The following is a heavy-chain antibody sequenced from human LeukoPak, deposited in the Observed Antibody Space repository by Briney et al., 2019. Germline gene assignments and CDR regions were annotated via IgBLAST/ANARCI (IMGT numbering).Heavy chain of an antibody. CDR1: GFSFSSYW. CDR2: INQDGSVT. J-gene: IGHJ4*02. Sequence: GGSLRLSCTASGFSFSSYWMSWVRQTPEKGLEFVANINQDGSVTNYVDSLKGRCTISRDNAKKSLYLEIRGLRADDTALYYCARDPGSTSFDLWGQGTLVTVSS. D-gene: IGHD2-2*01. V-gene: IGHV3-7*01. CDR3: ARDPGSTSFDL.